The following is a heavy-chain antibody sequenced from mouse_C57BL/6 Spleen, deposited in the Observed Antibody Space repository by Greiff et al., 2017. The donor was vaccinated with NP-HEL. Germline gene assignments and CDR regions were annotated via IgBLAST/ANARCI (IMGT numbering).Heavy chain of an antibody. CDR3: ARKSYYAMDD. CDR2: IYPGDGDT. CDR1: GYAFSSYW. V-gene: IGHV1-80*01. J-gene: IGHJ4*01. Sequence: QVQLKESGAELVKPGASVKISCKASGYAFSSYWMNWVKQRPGKGLEWIGQIYPGDGDTNYNGKFKGKATLTADKSSSTAYMQLSSLTSEDSAVYFCARKSYYAMDDWGQGTSVTVSS.